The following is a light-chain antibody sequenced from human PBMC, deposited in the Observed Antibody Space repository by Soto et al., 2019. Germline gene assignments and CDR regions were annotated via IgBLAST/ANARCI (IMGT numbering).Light chain of an antibody. CDR1: QSVSSY. Sequence: EIVLTQSPGTLSLSPGERATLYCRASQSVSSYLAWYQQKPGQAPRLLIYDASNRATGIPARFSGSGSGTEFTLTISRLEPEDFAVYYCQYYGSSVTFAGGTKVDIK. V-gene: IGKV3-20*01. CDR2: DAS. CDR3: QYYGSSVT. J-gene: IGKJ4*01.